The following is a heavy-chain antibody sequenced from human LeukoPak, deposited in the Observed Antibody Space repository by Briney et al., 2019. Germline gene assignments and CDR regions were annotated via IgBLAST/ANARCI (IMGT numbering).Heavy chain of an antibody. CDR1: GSTFRSYW. D-gene: IGHD6-19*01. CDR3: ARDVWTGVAVSDY. CDR2: LKEEGSIQ. J-gene: IGHJ4*02. V-gene: IGHV3-7*01. Sequence: GGPLSSSCVSPGSTFRSYWMTGARKAPGKGREWLAILKEEGSIQYYLDSVRGHIIISRDNAKTSVYLQLNSLRADDTAVYYCARDVWTGVAVSDYWGQGTLVTVSS.